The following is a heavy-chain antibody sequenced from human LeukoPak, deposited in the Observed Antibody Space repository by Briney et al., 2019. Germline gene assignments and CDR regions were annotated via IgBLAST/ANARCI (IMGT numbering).Heavy chain of an antibody. D-gene: IGHD3-10*01. CDR2: MNPNSGNT. CDR3: ARRKPTSGAQYWFDP. V-gene: IGHV1-8*01. CDR1: GYTFTSYD. Sequence: GASVKVSCKASGYTFTSYDINWVRQATGQGRAWMGWMNPNSGNTGYAQEFQGRVTMTRDTSISTAYMELSSLTSEDTPVYYCARRKPTSGAQYWFDPWGQGTLVTVSS. J-gene: IGHJ5*02.